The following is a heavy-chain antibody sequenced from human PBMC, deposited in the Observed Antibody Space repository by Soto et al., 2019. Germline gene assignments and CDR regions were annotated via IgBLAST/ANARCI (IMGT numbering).Heavy chain of an antibody. CDR2: ISYDGSNK. Sequence: VGSLRLSCAASGFTFSSYAMHWVRQAPGKGLEWVAVISYDGSNKYYADSVKGRFTISRDNSKNTLYLQMNSLRAEDTAVYYCARAPMIVVVTPLGDYWGQGTLVTVSS. CDR1: GFTFSSYA. V-gene: IGHV3-30-3*01. D-gene: IGHD3-22*01. J-gene: IGHJ4*02. CDR3: ARAPMIVVVTPLGDY.